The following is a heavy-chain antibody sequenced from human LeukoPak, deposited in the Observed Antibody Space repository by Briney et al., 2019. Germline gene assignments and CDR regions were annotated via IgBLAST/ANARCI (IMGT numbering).Heavy chain of an antibody. V-gene: IGHV1-2*02. CDR3: ARLPYYYGSGVLP. D-gene: IGHD3-10*01. CDR1: GYTFTGYY. CDR2: INPNSGGT. Sequence: GASVKVSCKASGYTFTGYYMHWVRQAPGQGLEWMGWINPNSGGTNYAQKFQGRVTMTRDTSISTAYMELGRLRSDDTAVYYCARLPYYYGSGVLPWGQGTLVTVSS. J-gene: IGHJ5*02.